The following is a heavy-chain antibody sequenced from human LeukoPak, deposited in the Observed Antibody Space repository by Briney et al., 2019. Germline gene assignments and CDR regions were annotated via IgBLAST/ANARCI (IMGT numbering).Heavy chain of an antibody. V-gene: IGHV4-34*01. D-gene: IGHD2-8*01. J-gene: IGHJ4*02. CDR2: INHSGST. Sequence: SETLSLTCAVYGGSFSGYYWSWIRQPPGKGLEWIGEINHSGSTNYNPSLKSRVTISVDTSKNQFSLKLSSVTAADTAVYYCARGRFRVYAPYYFGYWGQGTLVTVSS. CDR1: GGSFSGYY. CDR3: ARGRFRVYAPYYFGY.